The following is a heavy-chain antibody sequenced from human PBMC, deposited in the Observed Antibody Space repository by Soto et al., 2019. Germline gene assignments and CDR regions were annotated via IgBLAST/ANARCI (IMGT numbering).Heavy chain of an antibody. J-gene: IGHJ2*01. CDR2: IAGKDNDFT. Sequence: PGKGLEWVSFIAGKDNDFTDYADSVKGRFTISRDNAKNSLYLQMNSLRAEDTALYHCAMGFFLFQAEDGIRDTVPVSAFLLNRSSDL. V-gene: IGHV3-20*01. CDR3: AMGFFLFQAEDGIRDTVPVSAFLLNRSSDL. D-gene: IGHD2-15*01.